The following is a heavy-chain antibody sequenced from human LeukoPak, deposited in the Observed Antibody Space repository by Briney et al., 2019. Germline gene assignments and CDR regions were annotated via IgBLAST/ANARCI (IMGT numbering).Heavy chain of an antibody. J-gene: IGHJ4*02. CDR2: VYHRGRT. V-gene: IGHV4-38-2*02. CDR1: GYSISSGYY. Sequence: SETLSLTCTVSGYSISSGYYWGWIRQPPGKGLEWIGSVYHRGRTFYNPSLKSRVTISVDTSKNQFSLKLSSVTAADTAVYYCAGEVVAATRTLDYWGQGTLVTVSS. D-gene: IGHD2-15*01. CDR3: AGEVVAATRTLDY.